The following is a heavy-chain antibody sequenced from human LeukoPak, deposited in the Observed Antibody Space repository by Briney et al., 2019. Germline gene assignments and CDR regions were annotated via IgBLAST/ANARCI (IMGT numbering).Heavy chain of an antibody. J-gene: IGHJ4*02. Sequence: ASVKVSCKASGYTFTSYGISRVRQAPGPGLEWMGGISAYNGNTNYAQKLQGRVTMTTDTSTSTAYLELRSLRSDDTSVYYCARSVLSAFDHWGQGTLVTVSS. CDR3: ARSVLSAFDH. CDR1: GYTFTSYG. V-gene: IGHV1-18*01. CDR2: ISAYNGNT. D-gene: IGHD2-15*01.